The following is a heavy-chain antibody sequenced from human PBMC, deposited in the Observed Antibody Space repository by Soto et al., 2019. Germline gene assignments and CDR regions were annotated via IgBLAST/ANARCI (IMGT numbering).Heavy chain of an antibody. CDR3: ARGPATIAAAGQGFDY. V-gene: IGHV3-13*01. CDR2: ITTTGDT. CDR1: GFTFNNYD. D-gene: IGHD6-13*01. J-gene: IGHJ4*02. Sequence: EVQLVESGGGLVQPGGSLRLSCAASGFTFNNYDIHWVRQASGKGLEWVSGITTTGDTYYPGSVKGRFTISRDNSKNTLYLQMNSLRAEDTAVYYCARGPATIAAAGQGFDYWGQGTLVTVSS.